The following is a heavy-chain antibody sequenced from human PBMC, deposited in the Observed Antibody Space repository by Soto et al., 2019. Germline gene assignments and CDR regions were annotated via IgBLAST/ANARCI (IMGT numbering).Heavy chain of an antibody. CDR2: ISWNSGSI. Sequence: GGSLRLSCAASGFTFDDYAMHWVRQAPGKGLEWASGISWNSGSIGYADSVKGRFTISRDNAKNSLYLQMNSLRAEDTALYYCAKDSGSSWYHWFDPWGQGTLVTVSS. D-gene: IGHD6-13*01. CDR3: AKDSGSSWYHWFDP. V-gene: IGHV3-9*01. J-gene: IGHJ5*02. CDR1: GFTFDDYA.